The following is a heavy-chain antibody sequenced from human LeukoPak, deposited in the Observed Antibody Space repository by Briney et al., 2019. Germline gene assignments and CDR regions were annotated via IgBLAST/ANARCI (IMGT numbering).Heavy chain of an antibody. CDR1: GFTFSSYA. CDR3: ARDPHCGSTSCLSYFDY. CDR2: VSSNGDST. V-gene: IGHV3-64*01. D-gene: IGHD2-2*01. Sequence: PGGSLRLSCAASGFTFSSYAMHWVRQAPGKGLEYVLAVSSNGDSTYYANSVKGRFTISRDNSKNTVYLQMGSLRVEDMAVYYCARDPHCGSTSCLSYFDYWGQGTLVTVSS. J-gene: IGHJ4*02.